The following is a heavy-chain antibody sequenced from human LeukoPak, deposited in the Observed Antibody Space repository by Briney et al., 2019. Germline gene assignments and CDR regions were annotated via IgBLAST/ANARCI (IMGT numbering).Heavy chain of an antibody. CDR1: GFPFSGYW. V-gene: IGHV3-7*01. CDR2: IKQDGSEE. J-gene: IGHJ4*02. CDR3: SRSLDY. Sequence: GGSLRLSCAASGFPFSGYWMDWVRQAPGKGMEWVANIKQDGSEEYYADSVKGRFTISRDHAKNSLYLQMNSLRAEDTAVYYCSRSLDYWGQGALVTVSS.